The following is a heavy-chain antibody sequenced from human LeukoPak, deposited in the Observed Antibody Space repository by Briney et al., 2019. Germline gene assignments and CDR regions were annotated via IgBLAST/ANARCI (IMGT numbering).Heavy chain of an antibody. CDR1: GFTFSDSY. J-gene: IGHJ3*02. CDR2: VSYDGSNK. CDR3: TRVAVGGTRAFDI. V-gene: IGHV3-30*03. Sequence: PWGSLRLSCAASGFTFSDSYMTWIRQAPGKGLEWVVVVSYDGSNKKYADSVKGRFTISRDNSKSMLYLQMDSLRAEDTAVYYCTRVAVGGTRAFDIWGQGTTVTVSS. D-gene: IGHD6-19*01.